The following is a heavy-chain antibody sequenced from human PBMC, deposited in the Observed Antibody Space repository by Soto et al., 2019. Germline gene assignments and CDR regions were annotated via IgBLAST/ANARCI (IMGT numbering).Heavy chain of an antibody. CDR3: ARHRPELLWFGELLYYFDS. CDR2: IYYSGST. V-gene: IGHV4-59*08. J-gene: IGHJ4*02. CDR1: GGSISSYY. D-gene: IGHD3-10*01. Sequence: SETLSLTCTVSGGSISSYYWSWIRQPPGKGLEWIGYIYYSGSTNYNPSLKSRVTISVDTSKNQFSLKLSSVTAADTAVYYCARHRPELLWFGELLYYFDSWGQGTLVTVSS.